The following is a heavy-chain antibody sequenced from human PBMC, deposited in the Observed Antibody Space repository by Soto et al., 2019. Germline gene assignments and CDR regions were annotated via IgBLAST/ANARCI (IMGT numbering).Heavy chain of an antibody. CDR3: AHIFRGHYKFDN. CDR2: IYWDDDK. J-gene: IGHJ4*02. CDR1: GFSLTTSGVG. V-gene: IGHV2-5*02. D-gene: IGHD4-4*01. Sequence: QITLKESGPTLVKPTQTLTLACTFSGFSLTTSGVGVGWIRQPPGKALDWLALIYWDDDKRYSPSLKSRLTITQDTSKNPVVLTMANMEPVDTATYFSAHIFRGHYKFDNRGQGNLVTVSS.